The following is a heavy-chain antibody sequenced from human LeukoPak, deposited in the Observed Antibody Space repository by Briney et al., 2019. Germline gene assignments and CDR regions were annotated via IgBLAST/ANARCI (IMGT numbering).Heavy chain of an antibody. V-gene: IGHV4-59*11. CDR1: GGSISSHY. CDR3: TGYDVDMATNN. CDR2: INYRGGT. Sequence: SETLSLTCTVSGGSISSHYWTWIRQPPGEGLEWIGYINYRGGTNYNPSLQSRVTISVDTSKKQFSLKVTSVTAADTAVYYCTGYDVDMATNNWGQGTLVTVSS. J-gene: IGHJ4*01. D-gene: IGHD5-24*01.